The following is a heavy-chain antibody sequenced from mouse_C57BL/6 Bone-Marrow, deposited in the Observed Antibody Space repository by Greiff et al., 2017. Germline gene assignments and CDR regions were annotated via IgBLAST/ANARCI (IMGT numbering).Heavy chain of an antibody. CDR2: IDPSDSYT. J-gene: IGHJ4*01. CDR1: GYTFTSYW. Sequence: QVQLQQPGAELVMPGASVKLSCKASGYTFTSYWMHWVKQRPGQGLEWIGEIDPSDSYTNYNQKFKGKSTLTVDKSSSTAYMQLSSLTSEDSAVYYCARKASTTASMDYWGQGTSVTVSS. CDR3: ARKASTTASMDY. V-gene: IGHV1-69*01. D-gene: IGHD1-2*01.